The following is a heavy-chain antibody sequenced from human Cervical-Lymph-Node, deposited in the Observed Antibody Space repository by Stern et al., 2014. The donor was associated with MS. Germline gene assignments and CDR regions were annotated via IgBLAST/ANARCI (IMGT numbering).Heavy chain of an antibody. V-gene: IGHV4-61*02. CDR1: GGSISSGSYY. Sequence: QLQLQESGPGLVKPSQTLSLTCTVSGGSISSGSYYWSWIRQPAGKGLEWIGRIYTSGSTNYTPSLQSSVTISLDTSKNQFSLKLSSVTAADTAVYYCARGPPYYYDSSGYYHFDYWGQGTLVTVSS. J-gene: IGHJ4*02. CDR3: ARGPPYYYDSSGYYHFDY. CDR2: IYTSGST. D-gene: IGHD3-22*01.